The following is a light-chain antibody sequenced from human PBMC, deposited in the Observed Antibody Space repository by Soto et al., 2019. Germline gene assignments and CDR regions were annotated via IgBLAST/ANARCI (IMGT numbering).Light chain of an antibody. Sequence: DIQMTQSPLSLSASVGDRVTISCRANQSISTFVNWYQYKAGKAPTLLIYDASDLKTGVPSRFSGLGSGTHFTLTISNLQPEDIATYFCQHYDDVLVTFGGGTKVDIK. CDR2: DAS. CDR1: QSISTF. J-gene: IGKJ4*01. CDR3: QHYDDVLVT. V-gene: IGKV1-33*01.